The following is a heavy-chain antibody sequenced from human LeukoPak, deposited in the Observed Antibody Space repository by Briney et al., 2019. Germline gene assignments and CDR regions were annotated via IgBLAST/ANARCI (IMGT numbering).Heavy chain of an antibody. J-gene: IGHJ5*02. V-gene: IGHV4-34*01. Sequence: SETLSLTCAVYGGSFSGYYWSWIRQPPGKGLEWIATIYYDGRTYHNPSLQSRVTISGDTSKNQVSLRLTSVTAADTAIYYCARTTELSWFDPWGQGTLVTVSS. CDR2: IYYDGRT. CDR1: GGSFSGYY. CDR3: ARTTELSWFDP. D-gene: IGHD4-17*01.